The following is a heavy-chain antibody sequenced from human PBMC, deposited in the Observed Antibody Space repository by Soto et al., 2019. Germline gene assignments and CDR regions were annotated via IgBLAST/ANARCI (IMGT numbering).Heavy chain of an antibody. Sequence: SETLSLTCTVSGGSISSSSYYWGWIRQPPGKGLEWIGSIYYSGSTYYNPSLKSRVTISVDTSKNQFSLKLSSVTAADTAVYYCARQGPGGVIVVVPARRDWFDPWGQGTLVTVSS. CDR2: IYYSGST. J-gene: IGHJ5*02. CDR3: ARQGPGGVIVVVPARRDWFDP. V-gene: IGHV4-39*01. D-gene: IGHD2-2*01. CDR1: GGSISSSSYY.